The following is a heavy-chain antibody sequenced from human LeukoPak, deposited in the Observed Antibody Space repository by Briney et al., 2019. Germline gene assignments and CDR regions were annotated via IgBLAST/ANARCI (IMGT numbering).Heavy chain of an antibody. J-gene: IGHJ4*02. CDR1: GGSISSSSYY. CDR3: ARIRSLSYGSGSHFDY. D-gene: IGHD3-10*01. Sequence: SETLSLTCTVSGGSISSSSYYWGWIRRPPGKGLEWIGSIYYSGSTYYNPSLKSRVTISVDTSKNQFSLKLSSVTAADTAVYYCARIRSLSYGSGSHFDYWGQGTLVTVSS. V-gene: IGHV4-39*07. CDR2: IYYSGST.